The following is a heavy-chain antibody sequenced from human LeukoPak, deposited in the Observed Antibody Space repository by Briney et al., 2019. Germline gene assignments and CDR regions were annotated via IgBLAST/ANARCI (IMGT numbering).Heavy chain of an antibody. CDR1: GFTFSSNY. Sequence: GGSLRLSCAASGFTFSSNYMSWVRQAPGKGLEWVSVIYSGGSTYYADSVKGRFTISRDNSKNTLYLQMNSLRAEDTAVYYCARSPLWFGENYFDYWGQGTLVTVSS. D-gene: IGHD3-10*01. CDR2: IYSGGST. CDR3: ARSPLWFGENYFDY. J-gene: IGHJ4*02. V-gene: IGHV3-53*01.